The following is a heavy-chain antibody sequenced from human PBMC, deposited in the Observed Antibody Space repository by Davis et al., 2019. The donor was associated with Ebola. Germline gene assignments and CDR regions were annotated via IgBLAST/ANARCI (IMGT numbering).Heavy chain of an antibody. CDR1: GFTFSSYW. CDR3: ARPALSSSSTNWFDP. J-gene: IGHJ5*02. CDR2: INSDGSST. Sequence: GESLKISCAASGFTFSSYWMHWVRQAPGKGLVWVSRINSDGSSTSYADSVKGRFTISRDNANNTLYLQMNSLRAEDTAVYYCARPALSSSSTNWFDPWGQGTLVTVSS. D-gene: IGHD6-6*01. V-gene: IGHV3-74*01.